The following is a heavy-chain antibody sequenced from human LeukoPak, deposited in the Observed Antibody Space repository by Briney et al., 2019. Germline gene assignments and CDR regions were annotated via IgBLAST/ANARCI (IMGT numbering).Heavy chain of an antibody. CDR2: INHSGST. V-gene: IGHV4-34*01. CDR3: AREASVPPFDP. J-gene: IGHJ5*02. CDR1: GGSFSGYY. D-gene: IGHD1-14*01. Sequence: PSETLSLTCAVYGGSFSGYYWSWIRQPPGKGLEWIGEINHSGSTNYNPSLKSRVTISVDTSKNQFSLKLSSVTAADTAVYYCAREASVPPFDPWGQGTLVTVSS.